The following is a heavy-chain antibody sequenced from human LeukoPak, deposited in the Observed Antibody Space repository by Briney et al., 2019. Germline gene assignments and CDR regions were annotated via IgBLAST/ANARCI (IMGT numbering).Heavy chain of an antibody. V-gene: IGHV6-1*01. CDR1: GDSVSSNSVT. Sequence: SQTLSLTCAISGDSVSSNSVTWSWIRQSPSRGLEWLGRTYYRSTWYNDYAVSVRGRITVNPDTSTHQFSLHLNSVPPEDTAVYYCARRLTQYDCFDPWGQGILVTVSS. D-gene: IGHD2-2*01. J-gene: IGHJ5*02. CDR2: TYYRSTWYN. CDR3: ARRLTQYDCFDP.